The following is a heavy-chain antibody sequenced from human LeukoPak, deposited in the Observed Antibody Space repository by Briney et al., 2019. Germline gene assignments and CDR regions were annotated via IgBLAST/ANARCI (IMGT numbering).Heavy chain of an antibody. J-gene: IGHJ6*02. CDR2: MNPNSGNT. V-gene: IGHV1-8*01. Sequence: ASVKVSCKASGYTFTSYDINWVRQATGQGLEWMGWMNPNSGNTGYAQKFQGRVTMTRNTSISTAYMELSSLRSEDTAVYYCARGGSGYDDYYYYGMDVWGQGTTVTVPS. CDR3: ARGGSGYDDYYYYGMDV. D-gene: IGHD5-12*01. CDR1: GYTFTSYD.